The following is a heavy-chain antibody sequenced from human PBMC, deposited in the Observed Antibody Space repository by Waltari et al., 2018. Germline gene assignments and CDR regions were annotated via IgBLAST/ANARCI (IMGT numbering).Heavy chain of an antibody. CDR3: AREIYGGNSRPYDY. CDR2: IYYNGNT. Sequence: QVQLQESGPGLVKPSETLSLTCTVSGGSITGYYWSWIRQPPGKGLEWNGHIYYNGNTDYNPSLKSRVTISVDTSKNQFSLKLSSVTAADTAVYYCAREIYGGNSRPYDYWGQGTLVTVSS. J-gene: IGHJ4*02. V-gene: IGHV4-59*01. CDR1: GGSITGYY. D-gene: IGHD4-17*01.